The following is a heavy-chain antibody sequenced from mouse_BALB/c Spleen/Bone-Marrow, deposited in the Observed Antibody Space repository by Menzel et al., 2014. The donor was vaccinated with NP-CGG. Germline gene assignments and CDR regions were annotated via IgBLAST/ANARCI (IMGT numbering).Heavy chain of an antibody. CDR3: VLRWFAY. CDR1: GFTFSDYY. J-gene: IGHJ3*01. D-gene: IGHD1-1*01. CDR2: ISDGGSYT. Sequence: DVKLVESGGGLVKPGGSLKLSCAASGFTFSDYYVYWVRQTPEKRLEWVATISDGGSYTYYPDSVKGRFTISRDNAKNNLYLQMSSLKSEDTAMYYCVLRWFAYWGQGTLVTVSA. V-gene: IGHV5-4*02.